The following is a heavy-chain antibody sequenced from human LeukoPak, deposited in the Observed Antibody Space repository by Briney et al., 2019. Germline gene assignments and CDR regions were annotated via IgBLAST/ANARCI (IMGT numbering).Heavy chain of an antibody. Sequence: SETLSLTCAVYGGSFSGYYWSWIRQPPGKGLEWIGEITHSGSTNYNPSLKSRVTISVDTSKNQFSLMLSSVTAADTAVYYCAESIAVAGHYFDYWGQGTLVTVSS. J-gene: IGHJ4*02. CDR2: ITHSGST. CDR3: AESIAVAGHYFDY. V-gene: IGHV4-34*01. CDR1: GGSFSGYY. D-gene: IGHD6-19*01.